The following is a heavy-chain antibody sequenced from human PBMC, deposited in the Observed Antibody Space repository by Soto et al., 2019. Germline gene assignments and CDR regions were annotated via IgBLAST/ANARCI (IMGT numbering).Heavy chain of an antibody. CDR1: GYTFTGYY. J-gene: IGHJ5*02. V-gene: IGHV1-2*04. D-gene: IGHD5-12*01. CDR3: ARAPKVSGYDIDP. Sequence: AASVKVSCKASGYTFTGYYMHWVRQAPGQGLEWMGWINPNSGGTNYAQKFQGWVTMTRDTSISTAYMELSRLRSDDTAVYYCARAPKVSGYDIDPWGQGTVVTVSS. CDR2: INPNSGGT.